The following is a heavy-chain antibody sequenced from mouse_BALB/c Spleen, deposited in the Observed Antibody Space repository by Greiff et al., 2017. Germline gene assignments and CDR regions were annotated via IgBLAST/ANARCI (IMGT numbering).Heavy chain of an antibody. CDR1: GYSITSDYA. V-gene: IGHV3-2*02. Sequence: EVQLKESGPGLVKPSQSLSLTCTVTGYSITSDYAWNWIRQFPGNKLEWMGYISYSGSTSYNPSLKSRISITRDTSKNQFFLQLNSVTTEDTATYYCAKIYYGNYDAMDYWGQGTSVTVSS. CDR3: AKIYYGNYDAMDY. J-gene: IGHJ4*01. D-gene: IGHD2-1*01. CDR2: ISYSGST.